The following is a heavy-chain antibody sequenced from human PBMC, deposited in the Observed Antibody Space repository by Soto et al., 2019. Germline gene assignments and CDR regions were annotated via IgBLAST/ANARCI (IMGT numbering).Heavy chain of an antibody. Sequence: QVQLVQSGAEVKKPGSSVKVSCKASGGTFGSYAFSWVRPAPGQGLEWMGGIIPVSGAAHYAQKFQGRVTITADESTSTAYMELSSLSSQDTAVYYCATALGCSSTSCTLDYWGQGTRVIVSS. J-gene: IGHJ4*02. V-gene: IGHV1-69*01. CDR3: ATALGCSSTSCTLDY. D-gene: IGHD2-2*01. CDR1: GGTFGSYA. CDR2: IIPVSGAA.